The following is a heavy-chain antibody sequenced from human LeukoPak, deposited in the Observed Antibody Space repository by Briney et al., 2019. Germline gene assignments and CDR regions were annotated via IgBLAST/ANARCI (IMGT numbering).Heavy chain of an antibody. Sequence: PSDTLSLTCSVSGGSISSYYWTWIRQPTGRRLEWIGYRYYSGSTTYNPSLKSRVTISVDTSKSQFSLKLISVTAADTAIYYCARVRGDFETDWGQGTLVTVSS. CDR2: RYYSGST. D-gene: IGHD3-16*01. V-gene: IGHV4-59*07. CDR3: ARVRGDFETD. CDR1: GGSISSYY. J-gene: IGHJ1*01.